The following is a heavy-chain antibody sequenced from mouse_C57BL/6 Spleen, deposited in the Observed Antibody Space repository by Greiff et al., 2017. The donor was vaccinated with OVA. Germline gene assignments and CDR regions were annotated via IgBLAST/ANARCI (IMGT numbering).Heavy chain of an antibody. CDR2: ISSGSSTI. V-gene: IGHV5-17*01. CDR3: ARRAYYFDY. CDR1: GFTFSDYG. J-gene: IGHJ2*01. D-gene: IGHD3-3*01. Sequence: EVNAVSPGGILLKPVGSLKLSCAASGFTFSDYGMHWVRQAPEKGLEWVAYISSGSSTIYYADTVKGRFTISRDNAKNTLFLQMTSLRSEDTAMYYCARRAYYFDYWGQGTTLTVSS.